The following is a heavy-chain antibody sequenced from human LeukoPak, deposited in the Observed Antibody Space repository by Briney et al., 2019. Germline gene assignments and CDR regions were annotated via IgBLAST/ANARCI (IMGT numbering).Heavy chain of an antibody. J-gene: IGHJ6*02. CDR3: ARRTPYYGMDV. V-gene: IGHV4-34*01. CDR2: INHSGST. CDR1: GGSTSSYY. Sequence: PSETLSLTCTVSGGSTSSYYWSWIRQPPGKGLEWIGEINHSGSTNYNPSLKSRVTISVDTSKNQFSLKLSSVTAADTAVYYCARRTPYYGMDVWGQGTTVTVSS.